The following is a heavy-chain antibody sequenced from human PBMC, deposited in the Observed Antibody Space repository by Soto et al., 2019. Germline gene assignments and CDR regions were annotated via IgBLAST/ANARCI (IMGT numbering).Heavy chain of an antibody. CDR2: ISTYNGNT. V-gene: IGHV1-18*01. Sequence: GASVKVSCKASGYTFTTYDISWVRQAPGQGLEWMGRISTYNGNTNYPQSLQGRLTMTTDTSTTTAYMELRSLRSDDTAVYYCARDDYGDPRLWFDYWGQGTLVTVSS. J-gene: IGHJ4*02. D-gene: IGHD4-17*01. CDR1: GYTFTTYD. CDR3: ARDDYGDPRLWFDY.